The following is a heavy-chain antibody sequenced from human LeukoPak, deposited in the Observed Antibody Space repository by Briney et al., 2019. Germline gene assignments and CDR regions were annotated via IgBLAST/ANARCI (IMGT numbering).Heavy chain of an antibody. D-gene: IGHD1-26*01. J-gene: IGHJ4*02. CDR3: AKDDEWELRGRLGY. V-gene: IGHV3-9*01. CDR1: GFTFDDYA. Sequence: GGSLRLSCAASGFTFDDYAMHWVRQAPGKGLEWVSGISWNSGSIGYADSVKGRFTISRDNAKNSLYLQMNSLRAEDTALYYCAKDDEWELRGRLGYRGQGTLVTVSS. CDR2: ISWNSGSI.